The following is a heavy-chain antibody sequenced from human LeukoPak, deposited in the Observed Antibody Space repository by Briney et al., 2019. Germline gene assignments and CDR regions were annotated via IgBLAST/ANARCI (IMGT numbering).Heavy chain of an antibody. CDR3: ATTPPRAAGIPCRWFDP. D-gene: IGHD6-13*01. J-gene: IGHJ5*02. CDR2: FDPEDGET. V-gene: IGHV1-24*01. CDR1: GYTLTELS. Sequence: ASVKVSCKVSGYTLTELSMHWVRQAPGKGLEWMGGFDPEDGETIYAQKFQGRVTMTEDTSTDTAYMELSSLRSEDTAVYYCATTPPRAAGIPCRWFDPWGQGTLVTVSS.